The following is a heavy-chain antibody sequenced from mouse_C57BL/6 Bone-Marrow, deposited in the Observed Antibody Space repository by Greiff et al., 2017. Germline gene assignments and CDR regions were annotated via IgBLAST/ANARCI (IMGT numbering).Heavy chain of an antibody. V-gene: IGHV1-82*01. J-gene: IGHJ2*01. Sequence: VQLQQSGPELVKPGASVQISCKASGYAFSSSWMNWVKQRPGKGLEWIGRIYPGDGDTNYNGKFKGKATLTADKSSSTAYMQLSSLTSEDSAVYFCARSSLITTVVAFDYWGQGTTLTVSS. CDR3: ARSSLITTVVAFDY. D-gene: IGHD1-1*01. CDR1: GYAFSSSW. CDR2: IYPGDGDT.